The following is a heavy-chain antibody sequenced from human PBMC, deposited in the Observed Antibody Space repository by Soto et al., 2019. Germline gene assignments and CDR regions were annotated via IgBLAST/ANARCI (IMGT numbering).Heavy chain of an antibody. Sequence: EVQLVESGGGLVQPGGSLRLSCAASGFTFSSYWMSWVRQAPGKGLEWVANIKQDGSEKYYVDSVKGRFTISRDNAKNSLYLQMNSLRAEDTAVYYCARDRDSSSWYRFTRTGDYWGQGTLVNVSS. D-gene: IGHD6-13*01. J-gene: IGHJ4*02. CDR1: GFTFSSYW. CDR2: IKQDGSEK. V-gene: IGHV3-7*01. CDR3: ARDRDSSSWYRFTRTGDY.